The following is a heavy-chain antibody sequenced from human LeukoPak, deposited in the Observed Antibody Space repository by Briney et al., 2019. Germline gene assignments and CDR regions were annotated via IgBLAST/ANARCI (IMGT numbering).Heavy chain of an antibody. D-gene: IGHD3-10*01. CDR1: GFTFSDYY. J-gene: IGHJ4*02. Sequence: GGSLRLSCAAAGFTFSDYYMSWIRQAPGKWLEWVSYISGSGSTIYYSDSVKGRFTLSRDNAKNSLYLQMNRLRVEDTAVYFCAREDYYYASGFWGQGTLVTVSS. V-gene: IGHV3-11*04. CDR2: ISGSGSTI. CDR3: AREDYYYASGF.